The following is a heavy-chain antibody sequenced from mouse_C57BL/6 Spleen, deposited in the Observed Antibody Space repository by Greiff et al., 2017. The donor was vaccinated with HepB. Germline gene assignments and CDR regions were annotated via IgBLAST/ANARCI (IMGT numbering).Heavy chain of an antibody. V-gene: IGHV5-16*01. D-gene: IGHD1-1*01. CDR1: GFTFSDYY. J-gene: IGHJ3*01. Sequence: DVQLVESEGGLVQPGRSMKLSCTASGFTFSDYYMAWVRQVPEKGLEWVANINYDGSSTYYLDSLKSRFIISRDNAKNILYLQMSSLKSEDTATYYCARGGGSSYEGFAYWGQGTLVTVSA. CDR2: INYDGSST. CDR3: ARGGGSSYEGFAY.